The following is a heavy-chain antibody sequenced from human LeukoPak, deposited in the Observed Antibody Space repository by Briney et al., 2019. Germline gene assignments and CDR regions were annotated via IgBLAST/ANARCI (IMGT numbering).Heavy chain of an antibody. Sequence: SETLSLTCTVSGGSISSSSYYWGWLRQPPGKGLAWIGRIYYSGSTYYNPSLKSRVTISVDTSKNQFSLKLSSVTAADTAVYYCARGAKRYFDLWGRGTLVTVSS. CDR1: GGSISSSSYY. V-gene: IGHV4-39*01. J-gene: IGHJ2*01. CDR2: IYYSGST. CDR3: ARGAKRYFDL.